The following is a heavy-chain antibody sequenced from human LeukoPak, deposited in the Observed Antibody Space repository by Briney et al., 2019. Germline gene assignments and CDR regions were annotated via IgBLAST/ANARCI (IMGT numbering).Heavy chain of an antibody. J-gene: IGHJ5*02. D-gene: IGHD3-3*01. CDR3: ASSSDYDFWSGYHWFDP. V-gene: IGHV1-2*02. CDR1: GYTFTGYY. CDR2: INPNSGGT. Sequence: GASVKVSCKASGYTFTGYYMHWVRQAPGQGLEWMGWINPNSGGTNYAQKFQGRVTMTRDTSISTAYMELSRLRSDDTAVYYCASSSDYDFWSGYHWFDPWGQGTLVTVSS.